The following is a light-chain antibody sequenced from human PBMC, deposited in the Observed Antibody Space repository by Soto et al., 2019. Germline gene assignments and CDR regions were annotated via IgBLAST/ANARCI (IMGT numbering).Light chain of an antibody. CDR3: QQYGSSPRT. CDR1: QSIRSSY. J-gene: IGKJ1*01. V-gene: IGKV3-20*01. CDR2: DAS. Sequence: EIVLTQSPGTLSLSPGERATLSCRASQSIRSSYLAWYQQKPGQAPRLVIYDASSRATGIPDRFSGSGSGTDFTLTISRLEPEDFAVYYCQQYGSSPRTFGQGTKVEIK.